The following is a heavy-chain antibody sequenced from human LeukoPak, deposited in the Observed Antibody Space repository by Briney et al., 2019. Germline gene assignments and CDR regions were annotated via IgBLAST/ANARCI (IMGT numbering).Heavy chain of an antibody. CDR1: GLTVIAQY. D-gene: IGHD3-3*01. Sequence: GVSLRLSCEVSGLTVIAQYMTWVRQAPGRGLKAVSLIYSGDKTYYANSVKGRFIISRDPSKNAVYLQMNNVRAEDTAVYYCARALASGYYSYFDDWGQGTLVTVSS. J-gene: IGHJ4*02. V-gene: IGHV3-53*01. CDR2: IYSGDKT. CDR3: ARALASGYYSYFDD.